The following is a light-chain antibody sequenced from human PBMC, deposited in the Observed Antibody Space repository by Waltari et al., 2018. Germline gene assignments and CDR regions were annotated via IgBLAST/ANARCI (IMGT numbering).Light chain of an antibody. V-gene: IGLV2-14*03. CDR1: SGYVGGYNL. Sequence: QSALTQPASVSWSPGQSITISRTGTSGYVGGYNLVAWYPQYPGKAPKLILFHVSRWPSGVSYRFSGAKSGNTAYLTISGLQAEDEADYYCSSYTTTSAIIFGGGTTLTVL. CDR2: HVS. CDR3: SSYTTTSAII. J-gene: IGLJ2*01.